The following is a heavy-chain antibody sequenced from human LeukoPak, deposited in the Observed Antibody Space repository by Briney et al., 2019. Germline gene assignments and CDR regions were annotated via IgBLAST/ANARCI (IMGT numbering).Heavy chain of an antibody. D-gene: IGHD5-24*01. J-gene: IGHJ4*02. V-gene: IGHV3-53*01. Sequence: PGGSLRLSCAASGFTVSSNYMSWVRPGPGKGLEWGLVIYSGGNTYYADSVKGRFTVSRDNSKNTLYLQMNSLRAEDTAVYYCARDRPLDGYLTPDYWGQGTLVTVSS. CDR3: ARDRPLDGYLTPDY. CDR1: GFTVSSNY. CDR2: IYSGGNT.